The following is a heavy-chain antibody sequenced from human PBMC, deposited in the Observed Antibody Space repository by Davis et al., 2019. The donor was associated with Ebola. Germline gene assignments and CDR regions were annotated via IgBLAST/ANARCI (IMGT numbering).Heavy chain of an antibody. V-gene: IGHV3-9*01. CDR2: ISWNSGSI. CDR1: GFTFDAYA. CDR3: AKDSSTTTYYYYGMDV. D-gene: IGHD4-17*01. J-gene: IGHJ6*02. Sequence: GGSLRLSCAASGFTFDAYAMHWVRQAPGKGLEWVSGISWNSGSIGYADSVKGRFTISRDNAKNSLYLQMNSLRAEDTALYYCAKDSSTTTYYYYGMDVWGQGTTVTVSS.